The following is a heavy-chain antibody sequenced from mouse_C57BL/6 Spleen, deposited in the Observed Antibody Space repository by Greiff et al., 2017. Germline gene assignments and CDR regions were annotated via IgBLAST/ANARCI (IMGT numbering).Heavy chain of an antibody. J-gene: IGHJ3*01. Sequence: EVQLQQSGAELVRPGASVKLSCTASGFNIKDDYMHWVKQRPEQGLEWIGWIDPENGDTEDASKFQGKATKTTAASSNTAYLPLSILTSEETAVDYCTTGYGNYAAYWGQGTLVTASA. V-gene: IGHV14-4*01. D-gene: IGHD2-1*01. CDR3: TTGYGNYAAY. CDR1: GFNIKDDY. CDR2: IDPENGDT.